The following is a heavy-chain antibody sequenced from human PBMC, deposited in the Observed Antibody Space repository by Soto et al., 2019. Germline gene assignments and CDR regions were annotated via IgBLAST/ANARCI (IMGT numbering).Heavy chain of an antibody. J-gene: IGHJ5*02. V-gene: IGHV6-1*01. D-gene: IGHD2-15*01. Sequence: SQTLSLTCAISGDSVSSNSAAWNWISQSPSRGLEWLGRTYYRSKWYNDYAVSVKSRITINPDTSKNQFSLQLNSVTPEDTAVYYCARESQYCSGGSCYPNWFDPWGQGTLVTVSS. CDR3: ARESQYCSGGSCYPNWFDP. CDR2: TYYRSKWYN. CDR1: GDSVSSNSAA.